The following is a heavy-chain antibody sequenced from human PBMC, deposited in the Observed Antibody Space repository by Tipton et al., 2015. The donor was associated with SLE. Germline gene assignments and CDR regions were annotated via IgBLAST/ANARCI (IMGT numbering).Heavy chain of an antibody. CDR3: ARYGTHDGSRYFQH. CDR2: IYYSGST. J-gene: IGHJ1*01. V-gene: IGHV4-39*07. CDR1: GGSISSSSYY. Sequence: TLSLTCTVSGGSISSSSYYWGWIRQPPGKGLEWIGSIYYSGSTYYNPSLKSRVTISVDTSKNQFSLKLSSVTAADTAVYYCARYGTHDGSRYFQHWGQGTLVAVPS. D-gene: IGHD1-1*01.